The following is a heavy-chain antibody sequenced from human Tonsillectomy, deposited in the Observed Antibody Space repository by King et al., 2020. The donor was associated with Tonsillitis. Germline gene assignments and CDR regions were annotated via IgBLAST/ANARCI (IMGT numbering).Heavy chain of an antibody. J-gene: IGHJ4*02. CDR2: INTDGSGA. V-gene: IGHV3-74*03. Sequence: VQLVESGGGLVQPGGSLRLSCAASGFTFSSYWMHCVRQAPGKGLVWGSRINTDGSGAKYADPVKGRFTISRDNAKKTLYSQMNSLRAEDTAVYYCAGRSWYYFDYWGQGALVTASS. CDR1: GFTFSSYW. D-gene: IGHD1-26*01. CDR3: AGRSWYYFDY.